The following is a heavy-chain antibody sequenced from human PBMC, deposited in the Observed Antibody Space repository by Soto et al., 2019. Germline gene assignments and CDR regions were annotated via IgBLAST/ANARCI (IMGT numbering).Heavy chain of an antibody. J-gene: IGHJ6*02. Sequence: GASVKVSCKASGFTFTSSAMQWVRQARGQRLEWIGWIIVGSGNTNYAQKFQERVTITRDMSTSTAYMELSSLRSEDTAVYYCARDSPPDTAMERYRYYYYGMDVWGQGTTVTVSS. V-gene: IGHV1-58*02. CDR2: IIVGSGNT. CDR3: ARDSPPDTAMERYRYYYYGMDV. D-gene: IGHD5-18*01. CDR1: GFTFTSSA.